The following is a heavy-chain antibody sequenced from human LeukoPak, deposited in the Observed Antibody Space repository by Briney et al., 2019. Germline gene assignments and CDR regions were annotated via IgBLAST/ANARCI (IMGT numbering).Heavy chain of an antibody. CDR3: AKGYSTGWYGGVDY. Sequence: PGGSLRLSCAASGFTFSSYGMYWVRQAPGKGLEWVVVISNDGSDKYYAASVKGRFTISRDNSKNTLYLQMNSLRAEDTAVYYCAKGYSTGWYGGVDYWGQGTLVTVSS. V-gene: IGHV3-30*18. CDR1: GFTFSSYG. J-gene: IGHJ4*02. D-gene: IGHD6-19*01. CDR2: ISNDGSDK.